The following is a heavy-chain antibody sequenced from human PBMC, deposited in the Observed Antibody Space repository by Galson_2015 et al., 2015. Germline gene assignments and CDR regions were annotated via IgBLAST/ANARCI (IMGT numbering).Heavy chain of an antibody. D-gene: IGHD6-13*01. Sequence: SLRLSCAASGFTFSSYGMHWVRQAPGKGLEWVAVIWYDGSNKYYADSVKGRFTISRDNSKNTLYLQMNSLRAEDTAVYYCAKGLQLYYFDYWGQGTLVTVSS. CDR2: IWYDGSNK. J-gene: IGHJ4*02. CDR1: GFTFSSYG. CDR3: AKGLQLYYFDY. V-gene: IGHV3-33*06.